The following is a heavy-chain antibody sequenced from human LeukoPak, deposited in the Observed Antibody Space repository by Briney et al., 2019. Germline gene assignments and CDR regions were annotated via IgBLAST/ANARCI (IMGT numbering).Heavy chain of an antibody. CDR2: INHSGST. CDR1: GGFFSGYY. Sequence: SETLSLTCAVYGGFFSGYYWSWIRQPPGKGLEWIGEINHSGSTNYNPSLKSRVTISVDTSKDQFSLKLSSVTAADTAVYYCARGQNEVGATGYFDYWGQGTLVTVSS. CDR3: ARGQNEVGATGYFDY. D-gene: IGHD1-26*01. J-gene: IGHJ4*02. V-gene: IGHV4-34*01.